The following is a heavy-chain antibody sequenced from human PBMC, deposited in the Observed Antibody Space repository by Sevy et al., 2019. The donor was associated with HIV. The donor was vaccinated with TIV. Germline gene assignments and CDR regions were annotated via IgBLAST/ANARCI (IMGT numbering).Heavy chain of an antibody. Sequence: GGSLRLSCATSGFTFGDYCMSWARQAPGKGLEWISFFKSKPHGGTAENAASVKDRFTISRDDSKGIVYLQMNNLKTEDTAVYFCTRWSGSQSIFDYWGQGTLVTVSS. J-gene: IGHJ4*02. CDR2: FKSKPHGGTA. V-gene: IGHV3-49*04. CDR3: TRWSGSQSIFDY. CDR1: GFTFGDYC. D-gene: IGHD1-26*01.